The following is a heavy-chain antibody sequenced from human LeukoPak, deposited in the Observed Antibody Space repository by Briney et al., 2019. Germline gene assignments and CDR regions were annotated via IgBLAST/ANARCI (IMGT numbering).Heavy chain of an antibody. CDR2: MYTSGST. D-gene: IGHD6-19*01. Sequence: SETLSLTCTVSGGSISSGSYYWSWIRQPAGQGLEYIGRMYTSGSTNYNPSLKSRVTISVDKSKNQLSLRLNSVTAADTAVYYCVSNGWYSLEYWGQGTLVTVPS. V-gene: IGHV4-61*02. CDR3: VSNGWYSLEY. CDR1: GGSISSGSYY. J-gene: IGHJ4*02.